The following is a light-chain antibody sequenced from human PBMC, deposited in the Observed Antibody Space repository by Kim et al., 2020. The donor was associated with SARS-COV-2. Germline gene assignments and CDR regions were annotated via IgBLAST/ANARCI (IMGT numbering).Light chain of an antibody. J-gene: IGLJ3*02. CDR3: RSCESPCIFRM. CDR1: SNDIYGSYY. CDR2: DVN. V-gene: IGLV2-11*03. Sequence: VTIACRVISNDIYGSYYVSGYQQHPGRAPKVMIYDVNKRPSGVPDRFSGSRCGNTASLTISELQAEDEGEYYCRSCESPCIFRMFGGGTQLTVL.